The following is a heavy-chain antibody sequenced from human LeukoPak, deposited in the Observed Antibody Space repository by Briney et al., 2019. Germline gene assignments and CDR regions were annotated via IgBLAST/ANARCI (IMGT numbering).Heavy chain of an antibody. Sequence: GGSLRLSCAASGFTFSTYAMSWVRQAPGKGLEWVSGISDSGGTTYYADSVRGRFTISRDNSKNTLYLQMNSLRAEDTAVYYCAKAVRISNLGVDYWGQGTLVTVSS. CDR2: ISDSGGTT. D-gene: IGHD3-16*01. J-gene: IGHJ4*02. CDR1: GFTFSTYA. V-gene: IGHV3-23*01. CDR3: AKAVRISNLGVDY.